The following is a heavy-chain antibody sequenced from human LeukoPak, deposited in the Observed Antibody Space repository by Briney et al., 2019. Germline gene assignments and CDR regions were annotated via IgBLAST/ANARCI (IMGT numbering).Heavy chain of an antibody. Sequence: ASVKVSCKASGYTFTSYGTSWVRQAPGPGLEWMGWFSAYNGNTNYAQKLQGRVTMTTDTSTSTAYMELRSLRSDDTAVYYCARYLRSLSWYFDLWGRGTLVTVSS. CDR1: GYTFTSYG. CDR2: FSAYNGNT. V-gene: IGHV1-18*04. CDR3: ARYLRSLSWYFDL. J-gene: IGHJ2*01. D-gene: IGHD4-17*01.